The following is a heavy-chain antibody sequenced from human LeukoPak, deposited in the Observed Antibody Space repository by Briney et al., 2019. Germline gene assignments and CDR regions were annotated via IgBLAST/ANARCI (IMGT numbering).Heavy chain of an antibody. V-gene: IGHV4-38-2*02. Sequence: SETLSLTCSVSGYSISSGYYWGWIRQPPGKGLEWIGSMYHSGSTYHNPSFKSRVIISLDTSKNQLFLKLGSVTAEDTAVYYCARPYSSSWYGRRIYYFDYWGQGTLVTVSS. CDR1: GYSISSGYY. CDR3: ARPYSSSWYGRRIYYFDY. CDR2: MYHSGST. J-gene: IGHJ4*02. D-gene: IGHD6-13*01.